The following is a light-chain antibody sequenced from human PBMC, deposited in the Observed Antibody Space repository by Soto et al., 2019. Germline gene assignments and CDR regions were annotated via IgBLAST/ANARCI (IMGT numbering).Light chain of an antibody. Sequence: SYELPQPPSVSVAPGQTARITCGGEKVENKNVHWYQQKAGQAPVLVVFDDADRPSGIPDRFSGSYSGNTATLTISRVEARDEAEYSCLVWESSSDQYVFGTGTKVTV. V-gene: IGLV3-21*02. J-gene: IGLJ1*01. CDR1: KVENKN. CDR3: LVWESSSDQYV. CDR2: DDA.